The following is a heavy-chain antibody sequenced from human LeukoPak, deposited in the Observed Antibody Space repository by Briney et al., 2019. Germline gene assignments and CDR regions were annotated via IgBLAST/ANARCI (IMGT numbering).Heavy chain of an antibody. J-gene: IGHJ3*02. CDR3: ARSPIYYDILTCPRDAFDI. D-gene: IGHD3-9*01. CDR1: GFTFSSYS. Sequence: GGSLRLSCAASGFTFSSYSMNWVRQAPGKGLEWVSYISSSSSTIYYADYVKGRFTISRDNAKNSLYLQMNSLRAEDTAVYYCARSPIYYDILTCPRDAFDIWGQGTMVTVSS. CDR2: ISSSSSTI. V-gene: IGHV3-48*04.